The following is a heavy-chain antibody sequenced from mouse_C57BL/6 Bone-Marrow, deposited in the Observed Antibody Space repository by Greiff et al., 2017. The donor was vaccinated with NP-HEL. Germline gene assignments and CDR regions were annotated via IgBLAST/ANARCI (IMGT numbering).Heavy chain of an antibody. V-gene: IGHV7-3*01. Sequence: EVKVVESGGGLVQPGGSLSLSCAASGFTFTDYYMSWVRQPPGKALEWVGFIRNKANGYTIEYSASVKGRFTISRDNSQSILHLQMNALRAEDSATYYCARSIYYDYADDPFYGMDYWGQGTSVTVSS. D-gene: IGHD2-4*01. CDR1: GFTFTDYY. CDR3: ARSIYYDYADDPFYGMDY. J-gene: IGHJ4*01. CDR2: IRNKANGYTI.